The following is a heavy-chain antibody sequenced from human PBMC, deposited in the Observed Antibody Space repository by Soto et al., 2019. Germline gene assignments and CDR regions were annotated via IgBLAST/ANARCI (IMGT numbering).Heavy chain of an antibody. V-gene: IGHV3-13*01. Sequence: PGGSLRLSCAASGFTFSSYDMHWVRQATGKGLEWVSAIGTAGDTYYPGSVKGRFTISRENAKNSLYLQMNSLRAEDTAVYYCARDRPYYDILTGYLPTYGMDVWGQGTTVTVSS. D-gene: IGHD3-9*01. CDR2: IGTAGDT. J-gene: IGHJ6*02. CDR3: ARDRPYYDILTGYLPTYGMDV. CDR1: GFTFSSYD.